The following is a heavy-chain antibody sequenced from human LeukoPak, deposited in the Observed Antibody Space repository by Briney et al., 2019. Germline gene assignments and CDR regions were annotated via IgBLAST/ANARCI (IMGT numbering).Heavy chain of an antibody. CDR1: GGSISNYY. Sequence: PSETLSLTCTVSGGSISNYYWSWIRQPAGKGLEWIGRIYTSGSTNYNPSLKSRVTMSVDTSKNQFSLKLSSVTAADTAVYYCARAAAAGLYYYYYMDVWGKGTTVTVSS. D-gene: IGHD6-13*01. CDR3: ARAAAAGLYYYYYMDV. V-gene: IGHV4-4*07. CDR2: IYTSGST. J-gene: IGHJ6*03.